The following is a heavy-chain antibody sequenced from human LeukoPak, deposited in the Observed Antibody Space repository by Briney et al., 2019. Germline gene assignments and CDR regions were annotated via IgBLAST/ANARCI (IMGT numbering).Heavy chain of an antibody. CDR2: IIPIFGTA. Sequence: ASVKVSCKASGGTFSSYAINWVRQAPGQGLEWMGGIIPIFGTATYAQTYQGRVTITADESTSTAYMELSSLRSEDTAVYYCARGLAYCGGDCYSFYMDVWGKGTTVTISS. J-gene: IGHJ6*03. CDR1: GGTFSSYA. V-gene: IGHV1-69*13. D-gene: IGHD2-21*01. CDR3: ARGLAYCGGDCYSFYMDV.